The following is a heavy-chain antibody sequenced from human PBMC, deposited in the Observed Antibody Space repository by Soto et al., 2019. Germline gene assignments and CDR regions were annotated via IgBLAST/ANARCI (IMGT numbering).Heavy chain of an antibody. J-gene: IGHJ3*02. CDR2: MNPNSGNT. CDR3: ARRAAITLTTFNIWDFGRTAYGAFDI. V-gene: IGHV1-8*01. CDR1: GYTFTSDD. Sequence: ASVKVSCKASGYTFTSDDINWVRQATGQGLEWMGWMNPNSGNTGYAQKYQGRVTMTRNTSISTAYMELSSLRSEDTVVYYCARRAAITLTTFNIWDFGRTAYGAFDIWGQGTMVTVS. D-gene: IGHD4-17*01.